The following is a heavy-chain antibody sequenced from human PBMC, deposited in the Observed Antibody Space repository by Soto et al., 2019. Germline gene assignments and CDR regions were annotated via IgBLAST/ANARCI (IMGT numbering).Heavy chain of an antibody. CDR2: IWYDGSNK. V-gene: IGHV3-33*01. J-gene: IGHJ4*02. CDR3: ARGLWFGEQKYFDY. Sequence: QVQLVESGGGVVQPGRSLRLSCAASGFTFSSYGMHWVRQAPGKGLEWVAVIWYDGSNKYYADSVKGRFTISRDNSKNTLYLQMNSLRAEDTAVYYCARGLWFGEQKYFDYWGQGTLVTVSS. CDR1: GFTFSSYG. D-gene: IGHD3-10*01.